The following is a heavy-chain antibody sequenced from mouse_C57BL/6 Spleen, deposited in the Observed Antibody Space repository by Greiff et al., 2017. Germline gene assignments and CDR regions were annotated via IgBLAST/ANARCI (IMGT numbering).Heavy chain of an antibody. D-gene: IGHD1-1*01. Sequence: VKLMESGAELVRPGASVPLSCKASGYTFTDYEMHWVKQTPVHGLEWIGAIDPETGGPAYNQKFKGKAILTADKSSSTAYMELRSLTSEDSAVYYCTRYYYGPYYYAMHYWGQGASVTVTS. CDR2: IDPETGGP. CDR3: TRYYYGPYYYAMHY. CDR1: GYTFTDYE. J-gene: IGHJ4*01. V-gene: IGHV1-15*01.